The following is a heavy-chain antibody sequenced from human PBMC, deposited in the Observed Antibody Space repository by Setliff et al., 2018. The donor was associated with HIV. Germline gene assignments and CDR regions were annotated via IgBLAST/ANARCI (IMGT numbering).Heavy chain of an antibody. Sequence: TLSLTCTVSGGSISSGSYYWSWIRQPAGKGLEWIGHIHTSGSTKYNPSLKSRVTISADTSKNQFSLNLSSVTAAETAVYYCARVGYHGSGRYSFDYWGQGTLVTVS. D-gene: IGHD3-10*01. J-gene: IGHJ4*02. CDR2: IHTSGST. CDR1: GGSISSGSYY. CDR3: ARVGYHGSGRYSFDY. V-gene: IGHV4-61*09.